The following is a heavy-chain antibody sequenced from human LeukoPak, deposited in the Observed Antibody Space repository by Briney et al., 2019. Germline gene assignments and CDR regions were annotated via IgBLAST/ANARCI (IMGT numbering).Heavy chain of an antibody. CDR2: ISSGDNTI. CDR3: AREGTAMVSFDY. V-gene: IGHV3-48*03. J-gene: IGHJ4*02. CDR1: GFTFSSYE. D-gene: IGHD5-18*01. Sequence: GGSLRLSCAASGFTFSSYEMNWVRQAPGKGLEWVSYISSGDNTIYYADSVKGRFTISRDNAKNSLYLQMNSLRAEDTAVYYCAREGTAMVSFDYWGQGTLVTVTS.